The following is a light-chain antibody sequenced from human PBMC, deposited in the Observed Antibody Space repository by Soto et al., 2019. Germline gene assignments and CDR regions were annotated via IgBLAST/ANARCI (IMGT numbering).Light chain of an antibody. J-gene: IGLJ1*01. V-gene: IGLV2-14*03. CDR3: SSFTTSTTFV. CDR2: DVS. CDR1: TSDVGRYDY. Sequence: QSALAQPASVSGSPGQSITISCTGTTSDVGRYDYVSWFQQHPGKAPKLIIYDVSHWPSGVSDRFSGSKSGNTASLTISGLQAEDEADYYCSSFTTSTTFVFGPGTKLTVL.